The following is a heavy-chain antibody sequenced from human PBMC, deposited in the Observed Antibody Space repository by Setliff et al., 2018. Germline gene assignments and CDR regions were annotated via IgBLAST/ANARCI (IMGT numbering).Heavy chain of an antibody. D-gene: IGHD6-19*01. Sequence: ASVKVSCKASGYTFTDYAMHWVRQAPGQRLEWMGWINPGNGNTKYSQKFQGRVTITRDTSASTAYMELSSLRSDDTAVYYCARSPPNRGSGSGWYGDFWGQGTLVTVSS. J-gene: IGHJ4*02. CDR2: INPGNGNT. CDR1: GYTFTDYA. V-gene: IGHV1-3*01. CDR3: ARSPPNRGSGSGWYGDF.